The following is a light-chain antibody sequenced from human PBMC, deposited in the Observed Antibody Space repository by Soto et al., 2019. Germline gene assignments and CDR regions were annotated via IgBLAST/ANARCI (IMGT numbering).Light chain of an antibody. J-gene: IGKJ1*01. V-gene: IGKV1-5*03. CDR2: KAS. CDR1: QSISSS. CDR3: QQYNSYPGT. Sequence: DIQMTQAPSTLSASVGDRVTITCRASQSISSSLAWYQQKPGKAPKLLIYKASSLESGVPSRFSGSGSGTEFTLTISSLQPDDFATYYCQQYNSYPGTFGQGTKVEIK.